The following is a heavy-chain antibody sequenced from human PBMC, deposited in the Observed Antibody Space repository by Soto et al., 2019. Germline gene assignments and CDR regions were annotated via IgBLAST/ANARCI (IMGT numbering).Heavy chain of an antibody. CDR3: PREGGDLNWFDP. V-gene: IGHV3-48*01. D-gene: IGHD4-17*01. CDR1: GFTFSTYS. J-gene: IGHJ5*02. Sequence: EVQLVESGGGLVQPGGSLRLSCAASGFTFSTYSMNWVRQAPGKGLEWVSYISSSSSTIYYADSVKGLFTISRDNAKNYLYLQMNSLRAEDTAVYYCPREGGDLNWFDPWGQGTLVTVSS. CDR2: ISSSSSTI.